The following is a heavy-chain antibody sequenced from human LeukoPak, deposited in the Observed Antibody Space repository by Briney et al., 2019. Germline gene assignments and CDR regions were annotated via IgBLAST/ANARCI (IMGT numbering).Heavy chain of an antibody. CDR2: ISYDGSNK. CDR1: GFTFSSYG. D-gene: IGHD2-2*01. V-gene: IGHV3-30*18. J-gene: IGHJ6*02. CDR3: AKDIVVVPAAIGYYYYYGMDV. Sequence: GRSLRLSCAASGFTFSSYGMHWVRQAPGKGLEWVAVISYDGSNKYYADSVRGRFTISRDNSKNTLYLQMNSLRAEDTAVYYCAKDIVVVPAAIGYYYYYGMDVWGQGTTVTVSS.